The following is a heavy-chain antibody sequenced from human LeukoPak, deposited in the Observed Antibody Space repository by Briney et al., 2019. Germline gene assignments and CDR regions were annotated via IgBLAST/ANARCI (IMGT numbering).Heavy chain of an antibody. CDR2: IYHSGST. Sequence: PSETLSLTCAVSGGSISSSNWWSWVRQPPGKGLEWIGEIYHSGSTNYAPSLKSRVTISVDKSKNQFSLKVISVTAADTAVYYCAREGAVAGGVNWYDPWGQGTLVTVSS. D-gene: IGHD6-19*01. V-gene: IGHV4-4*02. CDR1: GGSISSSNW. CDR3: AREGAVAGGVNWYDP. J-gene: IGHJ5*02.